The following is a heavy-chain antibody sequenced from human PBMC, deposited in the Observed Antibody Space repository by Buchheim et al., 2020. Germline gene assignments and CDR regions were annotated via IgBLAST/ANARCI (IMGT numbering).Heavy chain of an antibody. J-gene: IGHJ5*02. CDR3: AREHRGAVAGLNWFDP. Sequence: QVQLVESGGGVVQPGRSLRLSCAASGFTFSSYGMHWVRQAPGKGLEWVAVISYDGSNKYYADPGKGRFTISRDNAKNSLYLQMNSLRAEDTAVYYCAREHRGAVAGLNWFDPWGQGTL. CDR1: GFTFSSYG. V-gene: IGHV3-30*03. D-gene: IGHD6-19*01. CDR2: ISYDGSNK.